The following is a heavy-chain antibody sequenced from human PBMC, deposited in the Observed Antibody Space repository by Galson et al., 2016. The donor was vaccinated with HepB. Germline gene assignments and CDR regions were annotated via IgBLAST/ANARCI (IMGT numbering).Heavy chain of an antibody. D-gene: IGHD2-2*01. V-gene: IGHV3-30*18. CDR2: IPYDGCHK. CDR1: GFTFSSYA. CDR3: AKDGRIYCSSASCHDHFHY. Sequence: SLRPSCAASGFTFSSYAMHWFRKAPGKGLDWVAFIPYDGCHKTYADSLKGRFPISRDNSKTTLYLQMNSLRAEDTAVYYCAKDGRIYCSSASCHDHFHYWGQGTLVTASS. J-gene: IGHJ4*02.